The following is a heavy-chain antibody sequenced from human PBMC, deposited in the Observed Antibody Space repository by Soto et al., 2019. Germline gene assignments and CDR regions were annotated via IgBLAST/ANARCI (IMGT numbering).Heavy chain of an antibody. CDR1: GFTFSSYA. D-gene: IGHD6-19*01. Sequence: QVQLVESGGGVVQPGRSLRLSCAASGFTFSSYAMHWVRQAPGKGLEWVAVISYDGSNKYYADSVRGRFTISRDNSKTLYLQMNTLRDEDTALYYCVRDTSPYSSGWHNRHFDYWGQGTLVTVSS. CDR2: ISYDGSNK. J-gene: IGHJ4*02. CDR3: VRDTSPYSSGWHNRHFDY. V-gene: IGHV3-30-3*01.